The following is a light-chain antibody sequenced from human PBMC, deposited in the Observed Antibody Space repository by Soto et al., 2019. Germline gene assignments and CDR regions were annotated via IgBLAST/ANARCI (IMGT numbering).Light chain of an antibody. J-gene: IGLJ1*01. CDR1: SSDVGGYNY. Sequence: QSVLTQPASVSGSPGQSITISCTGTSSDVGGYNYVSWYQQHPGKAPKLMIYDVSNRPSGVSNRFSGSRSGNTASLTISGLQAEDEADYYCSSYTSSSTLASYVFGTGPKVTVL. V-gene: IGLV2-14*01. CDR2: DVS. CDR3: SSYTSSSTLASYV.